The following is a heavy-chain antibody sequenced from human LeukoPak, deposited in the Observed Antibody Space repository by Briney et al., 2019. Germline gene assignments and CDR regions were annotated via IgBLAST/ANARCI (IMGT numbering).Heavy chain of an antibody. CDR1: GITLSNYG. V-gene: IGHV3-23*01. CDR3: AKRGIVIRAVIIIGFHKEAYYFDY. CDR2: ISERGGST. D-gene: IGHD3-10*01. J-gene: IGHJ4*02. Sequence: GGSLRLSCVVSGITLSNYGMSWVRQAPGKGLEWVSGISERGGSTNYADSVKGRFLFSGDTSKNTVYRKMNSLRVDDTAVYFCAKRGIVIRAVIIIGFHKEAYYFDYWGQGILVTVS.